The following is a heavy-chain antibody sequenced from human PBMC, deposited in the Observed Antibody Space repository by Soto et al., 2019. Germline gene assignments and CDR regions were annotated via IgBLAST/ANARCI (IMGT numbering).Heavy chain of an antibody. CDR2: ISAHNDNT. J-gene: IGHJ4*02. CDR3: ARGRYGDY. CDR1: GYTFTSYG. D-gene: IGHD1-1*01. Sequence: QVHLVQSGAEVRKPGASVKVSCKDSGYTFTSYGIAWVRQAPGQGLEWMGWISAHNDNTNYAQKVQGRVTVTRDTSTSTAYMELRNLRSDDTAVYYCARGRYGDYWGQGALVTVSS. V-gene: IGHV1-18*01.